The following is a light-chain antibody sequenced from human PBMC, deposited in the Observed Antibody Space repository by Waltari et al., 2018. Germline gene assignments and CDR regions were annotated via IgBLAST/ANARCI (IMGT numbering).Light chain of an antibody. J-gene: IGKJ1*01. CDR2: GAS. CDR3: QQYVRLPVT. Sequence: EIVLTQSPGTLSLSPGERATLSCRASQRVGRSLAWYQQKPGQAPRLLIYGASSRATGVPDRFSGSGYGTDFSLTISRLEPEDFAVYYCQQYVRLPVTFGQGTKVEIK. V-gene: IGKV3-20*01. CDR1: QRVGRS.